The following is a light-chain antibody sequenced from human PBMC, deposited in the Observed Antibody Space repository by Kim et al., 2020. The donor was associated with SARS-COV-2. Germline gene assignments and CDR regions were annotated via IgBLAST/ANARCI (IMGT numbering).Light chain of an antibody. J-gene: IGLJ2*01. V-gene: IGLV3-1*01. Sequence: SYELTQPPSVSVSPGQTATITCSGDQLGNKYAYWYQQKPGQSPVLVIYHDDKRPSEIPDRFSGSNSGNTATLTISGTQAMDEADYYCQAWHVNMMIFGGG. CDR1: QLGNKY. CDR3: QAWHVNMMI. CDR2: HDD.